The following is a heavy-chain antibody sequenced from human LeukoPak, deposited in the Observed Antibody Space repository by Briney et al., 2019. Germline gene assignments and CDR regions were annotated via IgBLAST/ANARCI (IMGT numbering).Heavy chain of an antibody. V-gene: IGHV4-59*01. J-gene: IGHJ6*03. Sequence: PSETLSLTCTVSGGSISSYYWSWIRQPPGKGLEWIGCIYYSGSTNYNPSLKSRVTISVDTSKNQFSLKLSSVTAADTAVYYCARLAAAGTSDYYYYYMDVWGKGTTVTISS. CDR1: GGSISSYY. CDR3: ARLAAAGTSDYYYYYMDV. CDR2: IYYSGST. D-gene: IGHD6-13*01.